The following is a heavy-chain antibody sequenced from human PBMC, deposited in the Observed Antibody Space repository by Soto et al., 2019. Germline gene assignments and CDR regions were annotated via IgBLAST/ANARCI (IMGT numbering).Heavy chain of an antibody. CDR2: IYYSGST. Sequence: SETLSLTCTVSGGSISSGGYYWSWIRQHPGKGLEWIGYIYYSGSTYYNPSLKSRVTISVDTSKNQFSLKLSSVTAADTAVYYCARETRNYGNAFDIWGQGTMVTVSS. CDR1: GGSISSGGYY. J-gene: IGHJ3*02. V-gene: IGHV4-31*03. CDR3: ARETRNYGNAFDI. D-gene: IGHD1-7*01.